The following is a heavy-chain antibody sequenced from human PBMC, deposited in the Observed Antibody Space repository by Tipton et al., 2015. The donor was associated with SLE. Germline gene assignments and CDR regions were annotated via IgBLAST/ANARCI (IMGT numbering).Heavy chain of an antibody. D-gene: IGHD3-22*01. CDR2: FYSGYS. CDR3: AREGDYYDSSGLGAFDI. Sequence: TLSLTCTVSGASISSSSYSWNWIRQPAGKGLEWIGRFYSGYSDYNPSLNSRVTMSVDRSRNQLSLKLSSVTAADTAVYYCAREGDYYDSSGLGAFDIWGQGTMVTVSS. V-gene: IGHV4-61*02. CDR1: GASISSSSYS. J-gene: IGHJ3*02.